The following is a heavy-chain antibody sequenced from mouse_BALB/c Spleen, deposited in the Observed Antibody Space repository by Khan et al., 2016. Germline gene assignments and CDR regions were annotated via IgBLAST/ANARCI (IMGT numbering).Heavy chain of an antibody. CDR1: GYTFTDYA. D-gene: IGHD1-1*01. V-gene: IGHV1S137*01. CDR3: SRLLPYYYSLDY. J-gene: IGHJ4*01. Sequence: QVQLQQSGPELVRPGVSVKISCKGSGYTFTDYAMHGVKQSHAKSLEWIGVISTYTGNTNYNKKLKGKATMTVDKSSSTAYMELARLTSEDSAIYYCSRLLPYYYSLDYWGQCTSLTVSS. CDR2: ISTYTGNT.